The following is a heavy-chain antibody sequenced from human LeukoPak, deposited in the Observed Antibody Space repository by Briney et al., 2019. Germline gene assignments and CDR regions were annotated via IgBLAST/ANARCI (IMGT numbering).Heavy chain of an antibody. Sequence: TGESLRLSCAACGFTFSSYWMSWVRQAPGKGLEWVANIKQDGSEKYYVDSVKGRFTISRDNAKNSLYLQMNSLRAEDTAVYYCARDPYSSSWYTAYYYYMDVWGKGTTVAVSS. V-gene: IGHV3-7*01. D-gene: IGHD6-13*01. CDR2: IKQDGSEK. J-gene: IGHJ6*03. CDR1: GFTFSSYW. CDR3: ARDPYSSSWYTAYYYYMDV.